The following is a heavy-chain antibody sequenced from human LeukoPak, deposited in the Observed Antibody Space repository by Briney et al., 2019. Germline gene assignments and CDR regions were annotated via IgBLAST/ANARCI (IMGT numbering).Heavy chain of an antibody. CDR1: GYSFRNYW. CDR3: ARHRLNYYDSSHDAFDI. J-gene: IGHJ3*02. CDR2: IYPADSDT. V-gene: IGHV5-51*01. Sequence: GESLKISCEASGYSFRNYWIAWVRQTPGKGPECMVLIYPADSDTRYSPSFQGQVTISADKSISTAYLQWSSLKASDTAMYYCARHRLNYYDSSHDAFDIWGQGTMVTVSS. D-gene: IGHD3-22*01.